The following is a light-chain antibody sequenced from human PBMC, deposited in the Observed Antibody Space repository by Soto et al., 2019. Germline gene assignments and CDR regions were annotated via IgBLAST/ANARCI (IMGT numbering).Light chain of an antibody. Sequence: IQLTQSPSSLSASVGDRVTITCRASQGISSYLAWYQQKPGKAPKLLIYAASTLQSGVPSRFSGSGSWTDFTLTISSLQPEDFATYYCQQLNSFTFGQGTRLEIK. CDR2: AAS. V-gene: IGKV1-9*01. J-gene: IGKJ5*01. CDR1: QGISSY. CDR3: QQLNSFT.